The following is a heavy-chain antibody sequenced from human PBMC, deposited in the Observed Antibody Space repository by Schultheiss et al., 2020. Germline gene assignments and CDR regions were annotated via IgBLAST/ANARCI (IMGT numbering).Heavy chain of an antibody. CDR3: ARGSYPPFYYYYGMDV. CDR2: ISGSGGST. CDR1: GFTFSSYA. J-gene: IGHJ6*02. Sequence: GGSLRLSCAASGFTFSSYAMSWVRQAPGKGLEWVSGISGSGGSTYYADSVKGRFTISRDNAKNSLYLQMNSLRDEDTAVYYCARGSYPPFYYYYGMDVWGQGTTVTVSS. D-gene: IGHD1-26*01. V-gene: IGHV3-23*01.